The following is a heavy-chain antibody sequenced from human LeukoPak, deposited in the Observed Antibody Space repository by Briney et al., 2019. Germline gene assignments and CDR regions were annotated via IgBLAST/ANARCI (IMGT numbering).Heavy chain of an antibody. J-gene: IGHJ1*01. Sequence: GGSLRLSCAASGFTFSDYYMSWIRQAPGKGLEWVSYISSSGSTIYYADSVKGRFTISRDNAKNSLYLQMNSLRAEDTAVYYWAKGPPRKQQLETGKYFQHWGQGTLVTVSS. CDR3: AKGPPRKQQLETGKYFQH. V-gene: IGHV3-11*01. CDR1: GFTFSDYY. CDR2: ISSSGSTI. D-gene: IGHD6-13*01.